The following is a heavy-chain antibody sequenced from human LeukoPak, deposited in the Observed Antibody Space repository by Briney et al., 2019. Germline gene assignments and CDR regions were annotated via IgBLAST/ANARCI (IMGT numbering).Heavy chain of an antibody. Sequence: PSETLSLTCTVSDGSISSYYWSWIRQPPGKGLEWIGYIYYSGSTNYNPSLKSRVTISVDTSKNQFSLKLSSVTAADTAVYYCARVPYSNYGFDYWGQGTLVTVSS. CDR2: IYYSGST. CDR1: DGSISSYY. J-gene: IGHJ4*02. V-gene: IGHV4-59*01. D-gene: IGHD4-11*01. CDR3: ARVPYSNYGFDY.